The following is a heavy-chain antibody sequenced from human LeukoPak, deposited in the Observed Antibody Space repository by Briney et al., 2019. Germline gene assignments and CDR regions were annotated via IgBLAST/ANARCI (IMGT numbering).Heavy chain of an antibody. CDR1: GFTLSSCS. CDR3: ARDRYYASGSYNWFDP. Sequence: GGSLRLSCAASGFTLSSCSMNWVRQAPGKGLEWVSSISSSGNFIYYADSVKGRFTISRDNAKNSLYLQMNSLRAEDTAVYYCARDRYYASGSYNWFDPWGQGTLVTVSS. D-gene: IGHD3-10*01. J-gene: IGHJ5*02. V-gene: IGHV3-21*01. CDR2: ISSSGNFI.